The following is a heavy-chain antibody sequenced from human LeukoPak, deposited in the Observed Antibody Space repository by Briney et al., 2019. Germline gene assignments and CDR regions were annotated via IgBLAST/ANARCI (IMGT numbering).Heavy chain of an antibody. CDR1: GFTFSSYS. CDR3: ARDRRYYDFWSGYTDY. D-gene: IGHD3-3*01. J-gene: IGHJ4*02. CDR2: ISSSSTYM. Sequence: GGSLRLTCAASGFTFSSYSMNWVRQAPVKGLEWVSSISSSSTYMYYADSVKGRFTISRDNAKNSLYLQMNSLRAEDTAVYYCARDRRYYDFWSGYTDYWGQGTRVTVSS. V-gene: IGHV3-21*01.